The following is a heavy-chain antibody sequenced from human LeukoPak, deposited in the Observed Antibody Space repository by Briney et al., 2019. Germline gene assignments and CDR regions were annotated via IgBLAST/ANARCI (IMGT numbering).Heavy chain of an antibody. V-gene: IGHV3-9*01. CDR1: GFTFDDYA. CDR2: ISWNSGSI. Sequence: GGSLRLSCAASGFTFDDYAMHWVRQAPGKGLEWVSGISWNSGSIGYADSVKGRFTISRDNSKNTLYLQMNSLRAEDTAVYYCAKDEGYQLTNNYYYYGMDVWGQGTTVTVSS. D-gene: IGHD2-2*01. J-gene: IGHJ6*02. CDR3: AKDEGYQLTNNYYYYGMDV.